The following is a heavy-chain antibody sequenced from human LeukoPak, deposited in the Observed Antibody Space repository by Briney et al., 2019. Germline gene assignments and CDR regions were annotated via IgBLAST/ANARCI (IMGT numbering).Heavy chain of an antibody. CDR2: ISSGGSDI. CDR1: GFTFSSYD. J-gene: IGHJ4*02. Sequence: GGSLRLSCAASGFTFSSYDMNWVRQAPGKGLEWVSYISSGGSDIYYADSVKGRFTISRDDAKNSLYLQMNSLRDDNTAVYSCTRKAVPSSRAPANYFDYWGQGTLVTVPS. D-gene: IGHD2-2*01. V-gene: IGHV3-48*02. CDR3: TRKAVPSSRAPANYFDY.